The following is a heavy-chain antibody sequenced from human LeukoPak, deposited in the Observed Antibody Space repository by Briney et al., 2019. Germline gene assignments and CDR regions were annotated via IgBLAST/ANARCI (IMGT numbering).Heavy chain of an antibody. D-gene: IGHD5-18*01. J-gene: IGHJ4*02. CDR1: GFTVSSVY. Sequence: PGGSLRLSCAASGFTVSSVYMSWVRQAPGKGLEWVSVLYSGGSTYYADSVKGRSTISRDNSKNTLYLQMNSLRAEDTAVYYCARGYSYSWGYWGQGALVTVSS. CDR3: ARGYSYSWGY. V-gene: IGHV3-66*01. CDR2: LYSGGST.